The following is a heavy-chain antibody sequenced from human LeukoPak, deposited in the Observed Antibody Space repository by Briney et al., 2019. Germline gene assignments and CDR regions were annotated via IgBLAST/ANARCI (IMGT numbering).Heavy chain of an antibody. J-gene: IGHJ6*02. D-gene: IGHD5-12*01. CDR2: IYYSGST. CDR1: GGSISSGGYY. V-gene: IGHV4-31*03. Sequence: SETLSLTCTVSGGSISSGGYYWSWIRQHPGKGLEWIGYIYYSGSTYYNPSLKSRVTISVDTSKNQFSLKLSSVTAADTAVYYCAREPYSGYDWPQGYGMDVWGQGTTVTVSS. CDR3: AREPYSGYDWPQGYGMDV.